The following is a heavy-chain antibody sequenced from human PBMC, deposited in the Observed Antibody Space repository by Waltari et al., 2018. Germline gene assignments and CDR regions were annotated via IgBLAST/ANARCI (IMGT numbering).Heavy chain of an antibody. Sequence: QVQPAGAGPGLGEPFGDLFPTLAGPWWPIRRYSLWGWGRQAPRKGLEWIGEIYHSGNTNYSPSLNSRVTVLVDKSKNQFSLKLSSVTAADTAVYWCARVQCSEDSCYGGAWFDPWGQGTLVTVSS. J-gene: IGHJ5*02. CDR2: IYHSGNT. D-gene: IGHD2-15*01. CDR1: WWPIRRYSL. CDR3: ARVQCSEDSCYGGAWFDP. V-gene: IGHV4-4*01.